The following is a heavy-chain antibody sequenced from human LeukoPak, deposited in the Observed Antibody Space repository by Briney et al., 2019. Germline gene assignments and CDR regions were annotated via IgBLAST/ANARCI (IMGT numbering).Heavy chain of an antibody. CDR1: GDSISSVDYY. CDR3: ALATTLDY. J-gene: IGHJ4*02. D-gene: IGHD5-12*01. CDR2: VYYTGST. V-gene: IGHV4-30-4*08. Sequence: SETLSLTCTVSGDSISSVDYYWGWIRQSPGKGLEWIGYVYYTGSTYYNPSLKSRVTISVDTSKNQFSLKLSSVTAADTAVYYCALATTLDYWGQGTLVTVSS.